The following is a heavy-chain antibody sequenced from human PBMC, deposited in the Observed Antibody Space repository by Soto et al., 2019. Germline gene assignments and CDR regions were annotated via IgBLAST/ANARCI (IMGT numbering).Heavy chain of an antibody. Sequence: VASVKVACKASGGNLSSYAIRWVRQAPGQGLEWMGGIITIFGTANYAQKFQGRVTITADESTSTAYMELSTLRSEEPAVYYWASGLIAAAGTLDYWGQGTQVTVSS. CDR3: ASGLIAAAGTLDY. J-gene: IGHJ4*02. CDR2: IITIFGTA. D-gene: IGHD6-13*01. CDR1: GGNLSSYA. V-gene: IGHV1-69*13.